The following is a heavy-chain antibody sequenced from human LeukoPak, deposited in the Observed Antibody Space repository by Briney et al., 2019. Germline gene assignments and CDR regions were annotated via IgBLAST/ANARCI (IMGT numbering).Heavy chain of an antibody. Sequence: SETLSLTCTVSGGSISSYYWNWIRQPPGKGLEWIGYIYYSGSTSYNPSLKSRVTMSVDTSKNQFSLKLSSVTAADTAVFYCARGLDSSGYEPIDYWGQGTLVTVSS. CDR3: ARGLDSSGYEPIDY. D-gene: IGHD3-22*01. V-gene: IGHV4-59*01. J-gene: IGHJ4*02. CDR1: GGSISSYY. CDR2: IYYSGST.